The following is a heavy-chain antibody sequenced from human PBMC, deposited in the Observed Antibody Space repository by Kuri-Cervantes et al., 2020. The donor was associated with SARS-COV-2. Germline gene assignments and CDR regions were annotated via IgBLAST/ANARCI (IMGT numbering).Heavy chain of an antibody. D-gene: IGHD5-24*01. J-gene: IGHJ4*02. CDR2: IYYSGST. CDR1: GGSISSSRYY. Sequence: GSLRLSCTVSGGSISSSRYYWGWIRQPPGKGLEWIGSIYYSGSTYYNPSLKSRDTISVGTSKNQFSRKRSSVTAADTAVYYCARHLPATEYYFDYWGQGTLVTVSS. CDR3: ARHLPATEYYFDY. V-gene: IGHV4-39*01.